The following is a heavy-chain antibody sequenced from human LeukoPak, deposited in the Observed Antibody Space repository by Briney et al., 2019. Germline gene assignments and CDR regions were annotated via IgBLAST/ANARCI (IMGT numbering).Heavy chain of an antibody. CDR2: IKQDGSEK. V-gene: IGHV3-7*04. Sequence: GGSLRLSCAASGFTFSSYWMSWVRQAPGKGLEWVANIKQDGSEKYYVDSVKGRFTISRDNAKNSLYLQMNSLRAEDTAVYYCARGSSSLTPDFDYWGQGTLVTVSS. D-gene: IGHD6-13*01. CDR3: ARGSSSLTPDFDY. J-gene: IGHJ4*02. CDR1: GFTFSSYW.